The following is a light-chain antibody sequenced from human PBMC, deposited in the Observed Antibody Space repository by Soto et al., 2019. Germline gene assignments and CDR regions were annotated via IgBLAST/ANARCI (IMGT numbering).Light chain of an antibody. V-gene: IGLV2-14*01. J-gene: IGLJ3*02. CDR1: SSDVGGYNY. CDR3: SSYTCSSTWV. Sequence: QSALTQPASVSGSPGQSITISCTGTSSDVGGYNYVSWYQHLPGKAPKLMIHEVSNRPSGVSNRFSGSKSGNTASLTISGLQVEDEADYYCSSYTCSSTWVFGGGTKLTVL. CDR2: EVS.